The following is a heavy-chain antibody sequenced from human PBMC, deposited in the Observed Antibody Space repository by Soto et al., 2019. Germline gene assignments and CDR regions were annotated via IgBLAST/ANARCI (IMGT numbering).Heavy chain of an antibody. V-gene: IGHV4-34*01. CDR1: GGSFTGYY. CDR2: INHSGFT. CDR3: ARGHGRFAH. J-gene: IGHJ4*02. Sequence: PSETLSLTCDVSGGSFTGYYWSWIRQPPAKGLEWIGEINHSGFTNYNPSLTGRVTISLDTSKSQFSLKLSSLTAADTAFYFCARGHGRFAHWGQGTLVTVSS.